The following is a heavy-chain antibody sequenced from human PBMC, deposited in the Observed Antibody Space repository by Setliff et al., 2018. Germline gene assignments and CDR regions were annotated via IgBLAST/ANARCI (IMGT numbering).Heavy chain of an antibody. CDR2: IYYSGST. CDR3: ARTLYDYDILTGPGYYFDY. Sequence: PSETLSLTCTVSGGSISSRSYYWGWIRQPPGKGLEWIGSIYYSGSTYYNPSLKSRVTISVDTSKNQFSLKLSSVTAADTAVYYCARTLYDYDILTGPGYYFDYWGQGTLVTVSS. CDR1: GGSISSRSYY. D-gene: IGHD3-9*01. J-gene: IGHJ4*02. V-gene: IGHV4-39*07.